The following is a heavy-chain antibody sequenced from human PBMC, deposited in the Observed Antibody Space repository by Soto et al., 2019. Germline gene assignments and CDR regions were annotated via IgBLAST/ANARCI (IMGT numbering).Heavy chain of an antibody. CDR2: IYPDDSDT. D-gene: IGHD1-26*01. J-gene: IGHJ6*02. V-gene: IGHV5-51*01. CDR3: ARSTVGENYYYYGMDV. CDR1: GFNFPTFW. Sequence: GESLKISCKHSGFNFPTFWIAWVRQMPGKGLEWMGTIYPDDSDTRYSPSFQGQVTISADKSIQTAYLQWSSLKASDTAMYYCARSTVGENYYYYGMDVWGQGTTVTVSS.